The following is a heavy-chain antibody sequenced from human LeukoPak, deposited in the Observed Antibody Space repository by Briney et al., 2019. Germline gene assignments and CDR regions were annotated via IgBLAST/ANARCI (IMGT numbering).Heavy chain of an antibody. CDR3: AKDRVLEYYDSSGYPLDY. CDR1: GFTFSSYA. D-gene: IGHD3-22*01. Sequence: GGSLRLSCAASGFTFSSYAMSWVRQAPGKGLEWVSAISGSGGSTYYADSVKGRFTISRDNSKNTLYLQINSLRAEDTAVYYCAKDRVLEYYDSSGYPLDYWGQGTLVTVSS. V-gene: IGHV3-23*01. J-gene: IGHJ4*02. CDR2: ISGSGGST.